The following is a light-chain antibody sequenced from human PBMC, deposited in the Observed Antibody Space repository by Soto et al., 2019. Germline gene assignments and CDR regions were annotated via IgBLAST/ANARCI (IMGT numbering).Light chain of an antibody. J-gene: IGKJ5*01. Sequence: EIVLTQSPATLSLSPGERATLSCSASQGVSSYLAWYQQKPGQAPRLLIYGASTRATGIPDRFSGSGSGTDFTLTISSLEPEDFAVYYCQQYGSSQVTFGQGTRLEIK. CDR3: QQYGSSQVT. CDR1: QGVSSY. CDR2: GAS. V-gene: IGKV3-20*01.